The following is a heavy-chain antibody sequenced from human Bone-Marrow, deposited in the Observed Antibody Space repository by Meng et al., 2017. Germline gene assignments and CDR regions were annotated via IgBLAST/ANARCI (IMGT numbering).Heavy chain of an antibody. CDR2: IIPILGIA. D-gene: IGHD4-11*01. V-gene: IGHV1-69*04. CDR1: GYTFTGYY. J-gene: IGHJ6*02. CDR3: ARGLPNYYYYGMDV. Sequence: SVKVSCKASGYTFTGYYMHWVRQAPGQGLEWMGRIIPILGIANYAQKFQGRVTITADKSTSTAYMELSSLRSEDTAVYYGARGLPNYYYYGMDVWGQGTTVTVSS.